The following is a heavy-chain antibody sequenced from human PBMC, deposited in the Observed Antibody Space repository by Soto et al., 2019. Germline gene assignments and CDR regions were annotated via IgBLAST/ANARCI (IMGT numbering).Heavy chain of an antibody. D-gene: IGHD3-9*01. CDR2: IFTTGTTM. V-gene: IGHV3-48*03. J-gene: IGHJ4*02. CDR1: GFTFSSYS. Sequence: GGSLRLSCVASGFTFSSYSVVWVRQAPGKGLEWVSYIFTTGTTMYYADSVKGRFTVSRDNAKNSVFLLLNSLRAEDTAVYYCARDKDWAFDYWGQGTLVTVSS. CDR3: ARDKDWAFDY.